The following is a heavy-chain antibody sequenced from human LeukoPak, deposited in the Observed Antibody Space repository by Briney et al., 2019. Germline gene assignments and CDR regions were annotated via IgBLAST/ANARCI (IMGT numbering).Heavy chain of an antibody. D-gene: IGHD6-6*01. J-gene: IGHJ4*02. CDR1: GFTFSSYA. Sequence: PGGSLRLSCAASGFTFSSYAMSWVRQAPGKGLEGVSAISISGENTYYADSVKGRFTISRDTSRNTLYLQMHSLRAEDTAVYYCARLISTSSSRFSDYWGQGTLVTVSS. V-gene: IGHV3-23*01. CDR2: ISISGENT. CDR3: ARLISTSSSRFSDY.